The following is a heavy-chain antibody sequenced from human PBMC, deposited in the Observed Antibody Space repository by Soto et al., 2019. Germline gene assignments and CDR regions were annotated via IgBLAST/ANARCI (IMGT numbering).Heavy chain of an antibody. Sequence: ASVKVSCKASGYTFTSYGISWVRQAPGQGLEWMGWISAYNGNTNHAQKLQGRVTMTTDTSTSTAYMELRSLRSDDTAVYYCARDRPTYYDDSSGYHTDAFDIWGKGTMVT. CDR1: GYTFTSYG. D-gene: IGHD3-22*01. CDR2: ISAYNGNT. J-gene: IGHJ3*02. CDR3: ARDRPTYYDDSSGYHTDAFDI. V-gene: IGHV1-18*01.